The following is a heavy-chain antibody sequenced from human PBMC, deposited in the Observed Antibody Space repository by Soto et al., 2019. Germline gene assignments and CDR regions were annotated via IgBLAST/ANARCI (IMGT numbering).Heavy chain of an antibody. J-gene: IGHJ1*01. CDR1: GFTFSSYE. CDR2: ISSSGSTI. Sequence: EVQLVESGGGLVQPGGSLRLSCAASGFTFSSYEMNWVRQAPGKGLEWVSYISSSGSTIYYADSVKGRFTISRDNAKNSLYLQMNSLRAEDTAVYYCARVHDYVWGSYRSGEYFQHWGQGTLVTISS. V-gene: IGHV3-48*03. D-gene: IGHD3-16*02. CDR3: ARVHDYVWGSYRSGEYFQH.